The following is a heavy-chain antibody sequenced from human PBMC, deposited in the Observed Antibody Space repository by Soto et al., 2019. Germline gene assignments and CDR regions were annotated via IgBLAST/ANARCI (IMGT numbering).Heavy chain of an antibody. D-gene: IGHD3-3*01. J-gene: IGHJ6*02. Sequence: ASVKVSCKASGYTFTSYDINWVRQATGQGLEWMGWMNPNSGNTGYAQKFQGRVTMTRNTSISTAYMELSSLRSEDTAVYYCARKMGYYDFWSGPITLYYYYYYGMDVWGQGTTVTVSS. CDR1: GYTFTSYD. V-gene: IGHV1-8*01. CDR3: ARKMGYYDFWSGPITLYYYYYYGMDV. CDR2: MNPNSGNT.